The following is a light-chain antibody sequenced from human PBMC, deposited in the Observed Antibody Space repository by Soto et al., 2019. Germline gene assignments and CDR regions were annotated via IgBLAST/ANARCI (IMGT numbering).Light chain of an antibody. CDR3: QQSDSTPPT. CDR2: AAS. V-gene: IGKV1-39*01. J-gene: IGKJ1*01. CDR1: QSISSS. Sequence: DIQMTQSPSSLSASAGDRVSITCRASQSISSSLNWYQQKPGKAPKPLIYAASSLQRGVPSRFRGSGSGTDFTLTISGLQPDDFATYYCQQSDSTPPTFGQGTKVEI.